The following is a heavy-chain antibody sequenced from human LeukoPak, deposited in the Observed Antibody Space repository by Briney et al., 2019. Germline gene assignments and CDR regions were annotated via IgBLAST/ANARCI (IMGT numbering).Heavy chain of an antibody. CDR3: ARGRVAVGMVRGVIGSIHYLDY. CDR1: GGSFSGYY. Sequence: SETLSLTCAVYGGSFSGYYWSWIRQPPGKGLEWIGEINHSGSTNYNPSLKSRVTISVDTSKNQFSLKLSSVTAADTAVYYCARGRVAVGMVRGVIGSIHYLDYWGQGTLVTVSS. V-gene: IGHV4-34*01. J-gene: IGHJ4*02. CDR2: INHSGST. D-gene: IGHD3-10*01.